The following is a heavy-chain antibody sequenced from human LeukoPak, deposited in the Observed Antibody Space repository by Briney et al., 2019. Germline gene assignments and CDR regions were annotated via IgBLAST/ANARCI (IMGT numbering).Heavy chain of an antibody. CDR3: ARPPSYYYGMDV. CDR2: INPNSGGT. Sequence: ASVKVSCKASGYTFTGYYMHWVRQAPGQGLEWMGRINPNSGGTNYAQKFQGRVTMTRDTPTSTVYMELSSLRSEDTAVYYCARPPSYYYGMDVWGQGTTVTVSS. CDR1: GYTFTGYY. J-gene: IGHJ6*02. V-gene: IGHV1-2*06.